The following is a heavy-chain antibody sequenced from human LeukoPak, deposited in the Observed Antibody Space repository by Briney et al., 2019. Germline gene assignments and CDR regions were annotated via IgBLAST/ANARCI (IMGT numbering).Heavy chain of an antibody. D-gene: IGHD3-10*01. V-gene: IGHV4-59*12. J-gene: IGHJ5*02. Sequence: SETLSLTCTVSGGSITSYYWSWIRQPPGRGLEWIGYIYYSGSTNYNPSLESRVTISVDTSKNQFSLKLSSVTAADTAVYYCARGGVRLTNWFDPWGQGTLVTVSS. CDR2: IYYSGST. CDR1: GGSITSYY. CDR3: ARGGVRLTNWFDP.